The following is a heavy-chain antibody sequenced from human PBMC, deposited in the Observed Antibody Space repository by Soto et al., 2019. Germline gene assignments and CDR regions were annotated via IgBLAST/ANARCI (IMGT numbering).Heavy chain of an antibody. CDR1: GYTFTSYY. CDR2: INPSGGYT. Sequence: QVQLVQSGAEVKKPGASVKVSCKASGYTFTSYYMNWVRQAPGQGLEWLGKINPSGGYTTYAKRFLGRVTMTSETSTSTVHMELGSLTSEDTAVYYCAGGGCIVVETAPYDHWGQGTMVTVSS. D-gene: IGHD2-21*02. V-gene: IGHV1-46*03. CDR3: AGGGCIVVETAPYDH. J-gene: IGHJ4*02.